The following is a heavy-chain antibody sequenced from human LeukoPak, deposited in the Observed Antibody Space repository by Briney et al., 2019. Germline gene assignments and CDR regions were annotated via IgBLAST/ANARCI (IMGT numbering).Heavy chain of an antibody. CDR1: GFTFSSYR. J-gene: IGHJ4*02. CDR2: ISSSSSYI. Sequence: GGSLRLSCAASGFTFSSYRMNWVRQAPGKGLEWVSSISSSSSYIYYADSVKGRFTISRDNAKNSLYLQMNSLTAEDTAVYYCARVGTSSSGWQFDYWGQGTLVTVSS. V-gene: IGHV3-21*01. D-gene: IGHD6-19*01. CDR3: ARVGTSSSGWQFDY.